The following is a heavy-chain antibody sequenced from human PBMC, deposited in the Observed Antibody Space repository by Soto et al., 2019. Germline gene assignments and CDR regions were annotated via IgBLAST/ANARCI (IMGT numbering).Heavy chain of an antibody. Sequence: QVQLMESGGGVVQPGRSLRLSCGASGLTFSRDVMHWVRQAPGKGLEWVALIWNDGSDISYGDSVKGRFTISRDNSKNTLYLEMNSLRADDTAVYYCARNLDDTATNYAMDVWGHGTTVIVSS. CDR1: GLTFSRDV. CDR2: IWNDGSDI. J-gene: IGHJ6*02. V-gene: IGHV3-33*01. D-gene: IGHD5-18*01. CDR3: ARNLDDTATNYAMDV.